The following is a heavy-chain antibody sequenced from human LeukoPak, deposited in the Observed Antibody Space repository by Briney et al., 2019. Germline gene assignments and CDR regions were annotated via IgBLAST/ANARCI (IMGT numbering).Heavy chain of an antibody. D-gene: IGHD3-10*01. CDR1: GDSISTYNYY. Sequence: SETLSLTCTVSGDSISTYNYYWGWIRQPPGKGLEWIGSMHYSGRIYYNPSLKRRVTISGDTSKNQLSLKLSSVTAADTAVYYCARRNYYGSGTYYPWGQGTLVTVSS. CDR3: ARRNYYGSGTYYP. J-gene: IGHJ5*02. V-gene: IGHV4-39*01. CDR2: MHYSGRI.